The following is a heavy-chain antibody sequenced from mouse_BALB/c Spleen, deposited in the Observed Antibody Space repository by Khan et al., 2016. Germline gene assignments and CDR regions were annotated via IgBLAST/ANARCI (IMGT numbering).Heavy chain of an antibody. D-gene: IGHD1-1*01. CDR2: IDPANDNT. CDR1: GFNIKDTY. Sequence: VQLQQPGAELVKPGASVKLSCTASGFNIKDTYIHWVKQRPEQGLEWIGRIDPANDNTKYDPKFQGKATITADTSSNTAYLPLSSLTSEDTAVYYCARGVYYYGFAYWGQGTLVTVSA. CDR3: ARGVYYYGFAY. V-gene: IGHV14-3*02. J-gene: IGHJ3*01.